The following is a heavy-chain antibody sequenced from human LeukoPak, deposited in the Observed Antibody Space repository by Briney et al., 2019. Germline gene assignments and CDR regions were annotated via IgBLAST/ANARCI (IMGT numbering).Heavy chain of an antibody. D-gene: IGHD4-11*01. CDR3: ARALTTGYYYYGMDV. J-gene: IGHJ6*02. V-gene: IGHV3-33*01. CDR2: IWYDGSNK. Sequence: PGRSLRLSCAASGFTFSSYGMHWVRQAPGKGLEWVAVIWYDGSNKYYADSVKGRFTISRDNSKNTLYLQMNSLRAEDTAVYYCARALTTGYYYYGMDVWGQGTTVTVSS. CDR1: GFTFSSYG.